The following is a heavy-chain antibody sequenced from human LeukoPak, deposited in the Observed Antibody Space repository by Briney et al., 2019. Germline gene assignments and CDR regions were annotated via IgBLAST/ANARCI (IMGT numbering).Heavy chain of an antibody. J-gene: IGHJ4*02. CDR3: ARSSRELGGYAPWELMPPFDY. D-gene: IGHD1-7*01. CDR1: GFTFSNYA. V-gene: IGHV3-48*04. Sequence: PGGSLRLSCAASGFTFSNYAMSWVRQAPGKGLEWVSYISSSSSTIYYADSVKGRFTISRDNAKNSLYLQMISLRAEDTAVYYCARSSRELGGYAPWELMPPFDYWGQGTLVTVSS. CDR2: ISSSSSTI.